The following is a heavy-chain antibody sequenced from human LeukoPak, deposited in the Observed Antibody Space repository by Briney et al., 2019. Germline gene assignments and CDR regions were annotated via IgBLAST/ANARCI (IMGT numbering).Heavy chain of an antibody. Sequence: GRSLRLSCAASGFTFSSYAMHWVRQAPGKGLEWVAVISYDGSNKYYADSVKGRFTISRDNSKNTLYLQMNSLRAEDTAVYYCAKEFDDYYGSGSHPFDYWGQGTLVTVSS. CDR1: GFTFSSYA. J-gene: IGHJ4*02. V-gene: IGHV3-30*04. CDR2: ISYDGSNK. CDR3: AKEFDDYYGSGSHPFDY. D-gene: IGHD3-10*01.